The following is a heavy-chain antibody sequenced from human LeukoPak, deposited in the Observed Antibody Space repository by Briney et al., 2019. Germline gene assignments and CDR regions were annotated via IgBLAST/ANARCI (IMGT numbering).Heavy chain of an antibody. CDR2: INPRTGST. CDR1: GYTFTGYY. D-gene: IGHD5-18*01. V-gene: IGHV1-46*01. CDR3: ARDFLGYSYGYSTKFDP. J-gene: IGHJ5*02. Sequence: ASVKVSCKASGYTFTGYYMHWVRQAPGQGLEWVGIINPRTGSTTYAQKVQGRVTVTRDTSTSTVYMELSSLRSEDTAVYYCARDFLGYSYGYSTKFDPWGQGTLVTVSS.